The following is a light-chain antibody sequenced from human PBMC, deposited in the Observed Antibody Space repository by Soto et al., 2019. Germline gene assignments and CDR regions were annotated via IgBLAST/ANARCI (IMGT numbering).Light chain of an antibody. CDR3: QTWGTGIPV. CDR1: SGHSSYA. CDR2: LNSDGCH. V-gene: IGLV4-69*01. Sequence: QAVVTQSPSASASLGASVKLTCTLSSGHSSYAIAWHQQQPEKGPRYLMKLNSDGCHSKGDGIPDRFSGSSSGAERYLTISSLQSEDEADYYCQTWGTGIPVFGGGTKLTVL. J-gene: IGLJ2*01.